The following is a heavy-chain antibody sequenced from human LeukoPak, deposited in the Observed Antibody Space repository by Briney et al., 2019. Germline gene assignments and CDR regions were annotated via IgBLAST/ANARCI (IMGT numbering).Heavy chain of an antibody. CDR2: INSDGSST. CDR3: ARDRYYYDSSGYYLDAFDI. D-gene: IGHD3-22*01. V-gene: IGHV3-74*01. CDR1: GFTFSSYW. Sequence: GGSLRLSCAASGFTFSSYWMHWVRQAPGKGLVWVSLINSDGSSTSYADSVKGRFTISRDNAKNTLYLQMNSLRAEDTAVYYCARDRYYYDSSGYYLDAFDIWGQGTMVTVSS. J-gene: IGHJ3*02.